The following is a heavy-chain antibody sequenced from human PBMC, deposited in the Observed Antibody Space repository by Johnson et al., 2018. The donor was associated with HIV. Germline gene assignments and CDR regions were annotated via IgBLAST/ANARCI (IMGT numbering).Heavy chain of an antibody. D-gene: IGHD3-22*01. CDR3: ARDQDWGYYDSTAFDI. CDR1: GITFSSYA. J-gene: IGHJ3*02. CDR2: ISYDGSNK. V-gene: IGHV3-30*04. Sequence: QMQLVESGGGVVQPGRSLRLSCAASGITFSSYAMHWVRQDPGKGLEWVAVISYDGSNKYYADSVKGRFTISRDNSKNTLYLQMNSRRAEDTAVYYCARDQDWGYYDSTAFDIWGQGTMVTVSS.